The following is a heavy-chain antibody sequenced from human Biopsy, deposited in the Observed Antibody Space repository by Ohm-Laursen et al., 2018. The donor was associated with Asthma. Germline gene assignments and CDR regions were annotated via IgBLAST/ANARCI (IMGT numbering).Heavy chain of an antibody. CDR1: GYNFISFA. V-gene: IGHV1-3*04. CDR2: VNTGNGDI. J-gene: IGHJ3*01. D-gene: IGHD3-9*01. Sequence: ASVKVSCKASGYNFISFAIHWVRQAPGQRLEWMGWVNTGNGDIKYSQKFQGRVTITRDTSASTAYMEPRSLRSEDTATYYCARTYYDFLTGQVKDVFGVWGQGTMVTVSS. CDR3: ARTYYDFLTGQVKDVFGV.